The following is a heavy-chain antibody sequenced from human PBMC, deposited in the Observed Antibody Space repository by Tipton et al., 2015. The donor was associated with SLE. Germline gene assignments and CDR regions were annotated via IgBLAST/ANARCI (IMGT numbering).Heavy chain of an antibody. J-gene: IGHJ3*02. CDR1: GGSFSGYY. V-gene: IGHV4-34*09. D-gene: IGHD3-3*01. CDR2: INHSGIT. CDR3: ARGPGYDFWSGYPQGAFDI. Sequence: TLSLTCAVYGGSFSGYYWNWIRQPPGKGLEWIGEINHSGITKYNPSLKSRVTISVDTSKNQFSLKLSSVTAADTAVYYCARGPGYDFWSGYPQGAFDIWGQGPMVTVSS.